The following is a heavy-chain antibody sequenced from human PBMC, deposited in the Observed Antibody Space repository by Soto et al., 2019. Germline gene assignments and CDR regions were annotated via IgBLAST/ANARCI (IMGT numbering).Heavy chain of an antibody. CDR2: IYYSGST. Sequence: SETLSLTCTVSGGSISSYYWSWIRQPPGKGLEWIGYIYYSGSTNYNPSLKSRVTISVDTSKTQFSLKLSSVTAADTAVYYCARRYGGNFDYWGQGTLVTVSS. D-gene: IGHD1-26*01. V-gene: IGHV4-59*01. CDR3: ARRYGGNFDY. CDR1: GGSISSYY. J-gene: IGHJ4*02.